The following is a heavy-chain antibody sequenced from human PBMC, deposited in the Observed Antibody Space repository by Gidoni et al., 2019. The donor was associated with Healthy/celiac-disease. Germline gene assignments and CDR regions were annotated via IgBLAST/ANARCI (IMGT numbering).Heavy chain of an antibody. CDR2: IYTSGST. Sequence: HAQLHESGPGRVKPSETLAFTCTVSGCSLSSYYWSWIRQPAGKGLEWIGRIYTSGSTNYYPSLKSRVTMSVDTSKNQFSLKLSSVTSADTAVYYCARVDLKRYSSSHWFDPWGQGTLVTVSS. CDR3: ARVDLKRYSSSHWFDP. V-gene: IGHV4-4*07. J-gene: IGHJ5*02. CDR1: GCSLSSYY. D-gene: IGHD6-6*01.